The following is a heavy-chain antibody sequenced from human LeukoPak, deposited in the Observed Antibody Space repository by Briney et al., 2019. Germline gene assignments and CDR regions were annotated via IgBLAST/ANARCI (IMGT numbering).Heavy chain of an antibody. CDR1: GGSISSYY. CDR2: IYYSGST. CDR3: ARDWGVSARPGYMDV. Sequence: SETLSLTCTDSGGSISSYYWTWIRQPAGKGLEWIGYIYYSGSTNYNPSLKSRVTISVDTSKNQFSLKLSSVTAADTAVYYCARDWGVSARPGYMDVWGKGTTVTVSS. D-gene: IGHD6-6*01. V-gene: IGHV4-59*01. J-gene: IGHJ6*03.